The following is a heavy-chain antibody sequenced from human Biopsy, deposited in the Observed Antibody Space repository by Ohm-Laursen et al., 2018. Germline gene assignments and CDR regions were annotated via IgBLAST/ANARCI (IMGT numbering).Heavy chain of an antibody. J-gene: IGHJ6*02. CDR3: ARDQGSYYYGMDV. CDR1: GFTLSDG. Sequence: SLRLSCSASGFTLSDGMTWVRQAPGKGLEWVSSITTDSGRIFYADSVRGRFTISRDNPKNTLYLQMNSLRAEDTAEYYCARDQGSYYYGMDVWGQGTTVTVSS. V-gene: IGHV3-23*01. CDR2: ITTDSGRI.